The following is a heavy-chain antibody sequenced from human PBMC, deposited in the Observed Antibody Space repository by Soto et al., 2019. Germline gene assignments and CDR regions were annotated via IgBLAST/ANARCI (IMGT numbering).Heavy chain of an antibody. CDR1: GGSISSSNW. J-gene: IGHJ6*02. CDR2: IYHSGST. D-gene: IGHD3-3*01. CDR3: ARAYSSDFWTGLSVGGYYYGMDV. Sequence: SETLSLTCAVSGGSISSSNWWSWVRQPPGKGLEWIGEIYHSGSTNYNPSLKSRVTISVDKSKNQFSLKLSSVTAADTAVYYCARAYSSDFWTGLSVGGYYYGMDVWGQGTTVAVSS. V-gene: IGHV4-4*02.